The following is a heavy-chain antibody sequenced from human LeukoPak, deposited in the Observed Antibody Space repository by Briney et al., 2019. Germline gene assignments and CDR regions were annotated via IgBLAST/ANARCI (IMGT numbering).Heavy chain of an antibody. J-gene: IGHJ4*02. CDR2: VTTGGDT. Sequence: QPGGSLRPSWAASGFTFSTYAMSWVRQAPGKGLEWVSSVTTGGDTYYADSAKGRFTISRDNSKNTVHLQMNSLRVEDTAVYYCASYYRVSGSYYTFEYWGQGALVTVSS. D-gene: IGHD3-10*01. V-gene: IGHV3-23*01. CDR1: GFTFSTYA. CDR3: ASYYRVSGSYYTFEY.